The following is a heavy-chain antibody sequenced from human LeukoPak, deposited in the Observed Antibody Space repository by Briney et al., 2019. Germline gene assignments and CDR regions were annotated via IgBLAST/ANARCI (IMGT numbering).Heavy chain of an antibody. Sequence: SQTLSLTCAISGDSVSNTRSAWNWIRQSPSRGLEWLGRTYYRSKWYNDYALSVRSRITINPDTSKNQFSLKLSSVAAADTAVYYCAKVYGRFYYYYMDVWGKGTTVTISS. CDR2: TYYRSKWYN. V-gene: IGHV6-1*01. CDR1: GDSVSNTRSA. CDR3: AKVYGRFYYYYMDV. D-gene: IGHD4-17*01. J-gene: IGHJ6*03.